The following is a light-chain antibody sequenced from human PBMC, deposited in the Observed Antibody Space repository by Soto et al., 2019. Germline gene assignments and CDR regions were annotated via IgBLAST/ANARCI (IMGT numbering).Light chain of an antibody. Sequence: DIQMTQSPSTLPASVGDRVTIICRASQSISSWLAWYQQKPGKAPKLLIYKASTLKSGVPSRFSGSGSGTEFTLAISSLQPDDFATYYCQGYNSYLFGQGTKVDIK. CDR1: QSISSW. CDR2: KAS. V-gene: IGKV1-5*03. J-gene: IGKJ1*01. CDR3: QGYNSYL.